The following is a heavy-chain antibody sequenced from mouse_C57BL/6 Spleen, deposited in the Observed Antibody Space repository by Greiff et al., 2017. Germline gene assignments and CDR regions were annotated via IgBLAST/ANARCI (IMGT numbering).Heavy chain of an antibody. J-gene: IGHJ2*01. Sequence: EVQLQQSGAELVRPGASVKLSCTASGFNIKDYYMHWVKQRPEQGLEWIGRIDPEDGDTEYAPKFQGKATMTAYTSSSTAYLQLSSLTSEDPAVYYCTRRWDWYFDYWGQGTTLTVSS. CDR1: GFNIKDYY. D-gene: IGHD4-1*01. CDR2: IDPEDGDT. CDR3: TRRWDWYFDY. V-gene: IGHV14-1*01.